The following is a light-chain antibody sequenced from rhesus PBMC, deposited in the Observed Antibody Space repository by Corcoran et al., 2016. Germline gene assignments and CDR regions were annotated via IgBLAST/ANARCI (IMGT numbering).Light chain of an antibody. V-gene: IGKV1-28*01. CDR3: LQQNRYPRT. Sequence: DIQMTQSPYSLSASVGDPVTITCRASQGLSSYLNWFQTTPGNAPNPLIYAESSLESGVPARVSGSGSGTEFTLTISSLQPEDFAVYYCLQQNRYPRTFGQGTKVEIK. J-gene: IGKJ1*01. CDR2: AES. CDR1: QGLSSY.